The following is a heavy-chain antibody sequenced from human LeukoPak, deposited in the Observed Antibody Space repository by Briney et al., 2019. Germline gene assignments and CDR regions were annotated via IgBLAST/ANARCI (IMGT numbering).Heavy chain of an antibody. Sequence: GGSLRLSCAASGFIVTSNYISWVRQAPGKGLEWVSIIYSGGHTYYADSVKGRFTISRHNSENTLYLQMSSLRPEDTAVYYCAKPRVAFGSGNYPFDYWGQGTLVTVSS. CDR2: IYSGGHT. CDR3: AKPRVAFGSGNYPFDY. CDR1: GFIVTSNY. J-gene: IGHJ4*02. V-gene: IGHV3-53*04. D-gene: IGHD3-10*01.